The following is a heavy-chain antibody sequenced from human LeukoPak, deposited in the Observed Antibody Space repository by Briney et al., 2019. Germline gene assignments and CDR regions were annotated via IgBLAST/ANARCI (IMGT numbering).Heavy chain of an antibody. CDR1: GGSISSYY. J-gene: IGHJ4*02. Sequence: SGTLSLTCTVSGGSISSYYWSWIRQPPGKGLEWIGYIYYSGSTNYSPSLKSRVTISVDTSKNQFSLKLSSVTAADTAVYYCARRQGYCISTSCREYWGQGTLVTVSS. CDR2: IYYSGST. V-gene: IGHV4-59*12. CDR3: ARRQGYCISTSCREY. D-gene: IGHD2-2*01.